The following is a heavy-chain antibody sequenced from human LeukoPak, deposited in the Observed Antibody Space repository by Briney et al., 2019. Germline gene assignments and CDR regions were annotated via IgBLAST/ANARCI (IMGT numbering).Heavy chain of an antibody. D-gene: IGHD3-16*02. V-gene: IGHV3-23*01. CDR1: GFTFDDYG. CDR3: ARGYDYVWGSYRYIDY. J-gene: IGHJ4*02. Sequence: GGSLRLSCAASGFTFDDYGMSWVRQAPGKGLEWVSAISGSGGSTYYADSVKGRFTISRDNSKNTLYLQMNSLRAEDTAVYYCARGYDYVWGSYRYIDYWGQGTLVTVSS. CDR2: ISGSGGST.